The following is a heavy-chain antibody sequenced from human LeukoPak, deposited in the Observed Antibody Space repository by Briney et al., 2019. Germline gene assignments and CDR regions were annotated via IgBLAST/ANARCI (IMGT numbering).Heavy chain of an antibody. J-gene: IGHJ2*01. Sequence: SVKDLRKASGYTFTGYYIHWVRQAPGQGLEWMGGIIPIFGTANYAQKFQGRVTITADESTSTAYMELSSLRSEDTAVYYCARSYGDNGYSYFDLWGRATVNTVSS. CDR1: GYTFTGYY. CDR3: ARSYGDNGYSYFDL. V-gene: IGHV1-69*13. D-gene: IGHD4-17*01. CDR2: IIPIFGTA.